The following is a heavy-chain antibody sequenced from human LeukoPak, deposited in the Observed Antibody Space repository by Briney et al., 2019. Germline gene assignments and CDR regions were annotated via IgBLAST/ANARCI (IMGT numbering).Heavy chain of an antibody. D-gene: IGHD3-22*01. CDR1: GFTFISSW. V-gene: IGHV3-23*01. CDR2: ISGSGGST. J-gene: IGHJ4*02. Sequence: GGSLRLSCAASGFTFISSWMTWVRQAPGKGLEWVSAISGSGGSTYYADSVKGRFTISRDNSKNTLYLQMNSLRAEDTAVYYCAKAINYYDSSGYSPYWGQGTLVTVSS. CDR3: AKAINYYDSSGYSPY.